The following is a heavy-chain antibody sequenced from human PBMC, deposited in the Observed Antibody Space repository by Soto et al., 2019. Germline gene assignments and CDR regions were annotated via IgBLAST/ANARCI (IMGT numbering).Heavy chain of an antibody. CDR3: ASSSIAAAGPFDY. D-gene: IGHD6-13*01. CDR2: ISSHNGNT. CDR1: GSTITAYG. V-gene: IGHV1-18*01. J-gene: IGHJ4*02. Sequence: QVQLVQSGDEGKQPGASVKVSCKASGSTITAYGISWVRQAPGQGLEWMAWISSHNGNTYYAQNLQDRVTMTTDTSTSTAYMELRSLRSDDTAVYYCASSSIAAAGPFDYWGQGALVTVSS.